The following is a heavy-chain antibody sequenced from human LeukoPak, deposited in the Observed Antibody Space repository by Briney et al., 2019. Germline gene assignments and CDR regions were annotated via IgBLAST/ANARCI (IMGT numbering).Heavy chain of an antibody. CDR3: ARARGRYIDFLDY. CDR1: GFTFSGYS. CDR2: FFYSGST. D-gene: IGHD3-9*01. J-gene: IGHJ4*02. Sequence: PGGSLRLSCAASGFTFSGYSMNWVRQAPGKGLEWIVSFFYSGSTYYNPSLKSRVTISVDTSKNQFSLRLTSVTAADTAVYYCARARGRYIDFLDYWGQGTPITVSS. V-gene: IGHV4-39*02.